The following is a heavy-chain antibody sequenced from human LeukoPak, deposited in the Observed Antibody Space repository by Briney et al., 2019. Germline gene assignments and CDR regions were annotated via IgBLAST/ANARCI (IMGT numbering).Heavy chain of an antibody. D-gene: IGHD1-1*01. CDR2: INPNSGGT. V-gene: IGHV1-2*02. J-gene: IGHJ4*02. CDR3: ARDIRPLGPAYYTDG. Sequence: SVTVSCKASGYTFTGYYMHWVRQAPGQGLEWMGWINPNSGGTNYEQKFQGRGPMTRDTAIGTAYMELSRLRCDDTAVYYCARDIRPLGPAYYTDGWGQGTLATASS. CDR1: GYTFTGYY.